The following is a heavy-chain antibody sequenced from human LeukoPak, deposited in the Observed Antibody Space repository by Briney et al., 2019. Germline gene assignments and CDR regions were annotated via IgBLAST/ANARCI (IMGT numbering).Heavy chain of an antibody. CDR1: GDSISSYY. CDR2: INYSGNT. D-gene: IGHD4-17*01. CDR3: AREGRQDYVYFDC. J-gene: IGHJ4*02. Sequence: PSETLSLTCTVSGDSISSYYWSWIRQPPGKGLEWMGYINYSGNTNYNPSLKSRVTISVDTSKNQFSLILASVTAADTAVYYCAREGRQDYVYFDCWGQGTLVTVSS. V-gene: IGHV4-59*01.